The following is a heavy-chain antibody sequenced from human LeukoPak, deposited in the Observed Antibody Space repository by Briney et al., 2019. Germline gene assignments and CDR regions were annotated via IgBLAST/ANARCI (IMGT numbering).Heavy chain of an antibody. D-gene: IGHD3-22*01. J-gene: IGHJ4*02. Sequence: ASVKVSCKASGYTFTSYAMHWVRQAPGQRLEWMGWFNGGNDFIESSEKFRGRLTITRDRSASTGHMELSSLTSEDTAVYYCVSLGLSDRSGYLGFWGQGTLVTVSS. CDR1: GYTFTSYA. CDR3: VSLGLSDRSGYLGF. V-gene: IGHV1-3*01. CDR2: FNGGNDFI.